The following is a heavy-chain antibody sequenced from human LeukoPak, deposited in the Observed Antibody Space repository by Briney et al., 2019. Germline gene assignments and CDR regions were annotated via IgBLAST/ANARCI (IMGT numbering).Heavy chain of an antibody. CDR3: ARGGGSGWPYDY. CDR2: INKEESEK. Sequence: GGSLRLSCAASGFTFSEAWMSWVRQVPGKGLEWVANINKEESEKNYVDSVKGRFTISRDNAKNSLYLQMNSLRAEDTAVYYCARGGGSGWPYDYWGQGTLVTVSS. J-gene: IGHJ4*02. V-gene: IGHV3-7*01. CDR1: GFTFSEAW. D-gene: IGHD6-19*01.